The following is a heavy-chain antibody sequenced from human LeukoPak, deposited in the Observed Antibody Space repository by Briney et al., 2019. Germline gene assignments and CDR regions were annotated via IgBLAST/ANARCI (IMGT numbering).Heavy chain of an antibody. V-gene: IGHV3-21*04. CDR3: AKSGLGGSYPFFDY. D-gene: IGHD1-26*01. J-gene: IGHJ4*02. CDR2: ISSSSSYI. Sequence: PGGSLRLSCAASGFTFSSYSMNWVRQAPGKGLEWVSSISSSSSYIYYADSVKGRFTISRDNAKNSLYLQMNSLRAEDTAVYYCAKSGLGGSYPFFDYWGQGTLVTVSS. CDR1: GFTFSSYS.